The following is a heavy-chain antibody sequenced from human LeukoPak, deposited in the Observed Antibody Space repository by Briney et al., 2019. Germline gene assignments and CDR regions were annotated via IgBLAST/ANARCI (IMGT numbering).Heavy chain of an antibody. V-gene: IGHV1-24*01. Sequence: AASVKVSCKVSGYILTELSMHWVRQAPGKGLEWMGGFDPEDGETIYAQKFQGRVTMTEDTSTDTAYMELSSLRSEDTAVYYCATDSPLSYDDSSGMDVWGQGTTVTVSS. CDR3: ATDSPLSYDDSSGMDV. J-gene: IGHJ6*02. CDR2: FDPEDGET. D-gene: IGHD3-22*01. CDR1: GYILTELS.